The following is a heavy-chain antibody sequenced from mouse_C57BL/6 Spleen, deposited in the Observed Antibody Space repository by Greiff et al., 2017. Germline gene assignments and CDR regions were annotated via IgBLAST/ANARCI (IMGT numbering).Heavy chain of an antibody. D-gene: IGHD1-1*01. V-gene: IGHV3-6*01. Sequence: ESGPGLVKPSQSLSLTCSVTGYSITSGYYWNWIRQFPGNKLEWMGYISYDGSNNYNPSLKNRISITRDTSKNQFFLKLNSVTTEDTATYYCAREGYYGFSWFAYWGQGTLVTVSA. CDR3: AREGYYGFSWFAY. J-gene: IGHJ3*01. CDR1: GYSITSGYY. CDR2: ISYDGSN.